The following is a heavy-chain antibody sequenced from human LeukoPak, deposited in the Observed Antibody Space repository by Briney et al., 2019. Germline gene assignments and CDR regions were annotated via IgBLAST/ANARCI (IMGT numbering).Heavy chain of an antibody. CDR3: AKDAAVVVPAAMGYMDV. D-gene: IGHD2-2*01. CDR1: GFIFSSYA. J-gene: IGHJ6*03. V-gene: IGHV3-23*01. CDR2: ISGSGGST. Sequence: GGSLRLSCAASGFIFSSYAMSWVRQAPGKGLEWVSTISGSGGSTYYADSVKGRFTISRDNSKNTVYLQMNSLRAEDTAVYYCAKDAAVVVPAAMGYMDVWGKGTTVTVSS.